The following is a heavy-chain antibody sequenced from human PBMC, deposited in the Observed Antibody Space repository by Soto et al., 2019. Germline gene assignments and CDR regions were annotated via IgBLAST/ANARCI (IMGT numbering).Heavy chain of an antibody. D-gene: IGHD3-9*01. V-gene: IGHV1-46*01. CDR3: ARDGTFDWLLSPDYGMDV. J-gene: IGHJ6*02. CDR2: INPSGGST. CDR1: GYTFTSYY. Sequence: QVQLVQSGAEVKKPGASVKVSCKASGYTFTSYYMHWVRQAPGQGLEWMGIINPSGGSTSYVQKFQGRVTMTRDTSTSTVYMELSSLRSEDTAVYYCARDGTFDWLLSPDYGMDVWGQGTTVTVSS.